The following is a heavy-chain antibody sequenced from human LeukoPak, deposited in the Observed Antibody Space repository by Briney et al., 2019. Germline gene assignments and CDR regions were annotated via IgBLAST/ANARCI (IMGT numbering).Heavy chain of an antibody. D-gene: IGHD2-8*01. CDR3: GRLYCNNGVCYEDY. CDR1: GYTFTSYD. J-gene: IGHJ4*02. CDR2: MNPNSGNT. V-gene: IGHV1-8*01. Sequence: ASVKVSCKASGYTFTSYDMNWVRQATGQGLEWMGWMNPNSGNTGYAQKFQRSVTINTNTSITPASMELSSMRSEDTAVSYCGRLYCNNGVCYEDYWGQGTLVTVSS.